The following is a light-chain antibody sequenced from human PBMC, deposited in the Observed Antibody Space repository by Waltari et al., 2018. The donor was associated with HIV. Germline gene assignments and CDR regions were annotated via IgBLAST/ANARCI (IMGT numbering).Light chain of an antibody. Sequence: QKVTISCSGGTANIGANFVFWFQQFPGTPPKLLIYRDNLRHSGVPARFSGSKSGTSASLTISGLRSDDEAHYFCAVLDDTLGGGVFGGGTKLTVL. CDR2: RDN. V-gene: IGLV1-47*01. CDR3: AVLDDTLGGGV. J-gene: IGLJ2*01. CDR1: TANIGANF.